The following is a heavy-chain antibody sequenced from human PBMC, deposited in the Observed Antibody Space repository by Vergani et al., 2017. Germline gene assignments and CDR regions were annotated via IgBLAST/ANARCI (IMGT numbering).Heavy chain of an antibody. D-gene: IGHD6-19*01. J-gene: IGHJ4*02. V-gene: IGHV3-15*01. Sequence: VQLVESGGGLVKPGGSLRLSCAASGFTFSNAWMSWVRQAPGKGLEWVGRIKSKTDGGTTDYAAPVKGRFTISRDDSKNTLYLQMNSLKTEDTAVYYCTTDLRGIAVAGTNYWGQGTLVTVSS. CDR1: GFTFSNAW. CDR3: TTDLRGIAVAGTNY. CDR2: IKSKTDGGTT.